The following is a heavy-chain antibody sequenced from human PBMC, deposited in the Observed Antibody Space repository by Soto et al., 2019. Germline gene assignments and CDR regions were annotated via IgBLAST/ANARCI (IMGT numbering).Heavy chain of an antibody. CDR2: INHRGSA. J-gene: IGHJ5*02. CDR3: ARTDIVTTNCFDP. Sequence: QVHLQQWGAGLLKPSETLSLTCAVYGESFIGYYWTWIRQPPGKGLEWNGEINHRGSANYNPSLKSRVTISVDTSNNQFSLKLSSVTAADTSVYYCARTDIVTTNCFDPWGQGTLVTVSS. CDR1: GESFIGYY. V-gene: IGHV4-34*02. D-gene: IGHD5-12*01.